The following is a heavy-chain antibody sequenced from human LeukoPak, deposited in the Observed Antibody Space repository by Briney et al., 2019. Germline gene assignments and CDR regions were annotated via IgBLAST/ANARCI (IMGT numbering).Heavy chain of an antibody. D-gene: IGHD3-22*01. V-gene: IGHV1-18*01. Sequence: ASVKVSCKASGYTFTSYGISWVRQAPGQGLEWMGWISAYNGNTNYAQKPQGRVTMTTDTSTSTAYMELRSLRSDDTAVYYCARQNYYDSSGPFDYWGQGTLVTVSS. CDR1: GYTFTSYG. CDR3: ARQNYYDSSGPFDY. J-gene: IGHJ4*02. CDR2: ISAYNGNT.